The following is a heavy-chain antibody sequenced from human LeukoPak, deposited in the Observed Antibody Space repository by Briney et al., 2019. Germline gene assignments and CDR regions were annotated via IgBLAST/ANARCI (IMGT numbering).Heavy chain of an antibody. CDR1: GGSFSDYY. D-gene: IGHD5-18*01. V-gene: IGHV4-34*01. CDR3: ARASRGYSHGYSYSYYYYMDV. J-gene: IGHJ6*03. CDR2: INHSGST. Sequence: SETLSLTCTVSGGSFSDYYWSWIRQPPGKGLEWIGGINHSGSTNYNPSLKSRVTISVDTSKNQFSLKLSSVTAADTAVYYCARASRGYSHGYSYSYYYYMDVWGKGTTVTVSS.